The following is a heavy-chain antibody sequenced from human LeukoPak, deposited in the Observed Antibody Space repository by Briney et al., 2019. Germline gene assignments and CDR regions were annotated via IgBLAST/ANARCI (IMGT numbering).Heavy chain of an antibody. V-gene: IGHV4-39*01. D-gene: IGHD1-1*01. CDR3: ARPNTQQQLSTFDY. CDR2: IQYSGST. J-gene: IGHJ4*02. Sequence: PSETLSLTCTVSGGSISSGSYYWGWIRQPPGKGLQWIGSIQYSGSTYYNPSLKSRVTISVDTSKNQFSLKVSSVTAADTAVYYCARPNTQQQLSTFDYWGQGTLVTVSS. CDR1: GGSISSGSYY.